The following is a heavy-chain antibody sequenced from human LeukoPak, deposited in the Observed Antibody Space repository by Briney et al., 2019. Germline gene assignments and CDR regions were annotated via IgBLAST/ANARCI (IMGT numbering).Heavy chain of an antibody. Sequence: SEPLSLTCAVYGGAFSGYYWSWIRQPPGKGLEWLGEINHSGSTNYNPSLKSRVTISVDTSKNQFSLKLSSVTAADTAVYYCARLGNIVATMYYFDYWGQGTLVTVSS. J-gene: IGHJ4*02. CDR1: GGAFSGYY. V-gene: IGHV4-34*01. CDR3: ARLGNIVATMYYFDY. D-gene: IGHD5-12*01. CDR2: INHSGST.